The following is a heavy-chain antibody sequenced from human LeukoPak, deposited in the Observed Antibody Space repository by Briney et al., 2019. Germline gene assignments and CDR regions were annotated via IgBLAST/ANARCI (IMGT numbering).Heavy chain of an antibody. CDR3: ARDRLLEDRDFHYYYYMDV. V-gene: IGHV3-21*01. Sequence: PGGSLRLSCAASGFTFSTYSMNWVRQAPGKGLEWVSSISSSSSYIYYADSVKGRFTISRDNAKNSLYLQMNSLRAEDTAVYHCARDRLLEDRDFHYYYYMDVWGRGTTVTVSS. J-gene: IGHJ6*03. D-gene: IGHD2-21*01. CDR2: ISSSSSYI. CDR1: GFTFSTYS.